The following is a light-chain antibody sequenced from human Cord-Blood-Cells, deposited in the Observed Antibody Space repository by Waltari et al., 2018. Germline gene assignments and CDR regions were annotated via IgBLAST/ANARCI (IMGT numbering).Light chain of an antibody. V-gene: IGLV2-23*01. Sequence: QSALTPPASVSGSPGQSITISCTGTSSDVGSYNLVSWYQQHPGKAPKLMIYEARKRPAGISNLFSGSKSRNTPSLTMAGLQAEDEADYYCCSYAGSDVVFGGGTKLTVL. J-gene: IGLJ2*01. CDR2: EAR. CDR1: SSDVGSYNL. CDR3: CSYAGSDVV.